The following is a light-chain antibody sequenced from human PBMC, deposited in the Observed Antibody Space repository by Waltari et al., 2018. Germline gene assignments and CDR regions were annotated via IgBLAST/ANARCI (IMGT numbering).Light chain of an antibody. CDR2: DAT. J-gene: IGKJ2*01. V-gene: IGKV1-33*01. CDR3: QQHDNPPFT. Sequence: DIQMTQSPSSLSASVGDTVPITCQANHDISDYLNWYQQKPGNAPNLLISDATHLEAGLPSRFSGSGSGTDFTFTISSLQPEDFATYYCQQHDNPPFTFGQGTKLEIK. CDR1: HDISDY.